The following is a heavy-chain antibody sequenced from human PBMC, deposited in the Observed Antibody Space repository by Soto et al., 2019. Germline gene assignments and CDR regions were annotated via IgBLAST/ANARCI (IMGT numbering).Heavy chain of an antibody. D-gene: IGHD3-22*01. Sequence: GASVKVSCKASGGTFSSYAISWVRQAPGQGLEWMGGIIPIFGTANYAQKFQGRVTIAADESTGTAYMELSSLRSEDTAVYYCARSEVYDSSGYPRVGYYFDYWGQGTLVTVSS. CDR3: ARSEVYDSSGYPRVGYYFDY. J-gene: IGHJ4*02. V-gene: IGHV1-69*13. CDR1: GGTFSSYA. CDR2: IIPIFGTA.